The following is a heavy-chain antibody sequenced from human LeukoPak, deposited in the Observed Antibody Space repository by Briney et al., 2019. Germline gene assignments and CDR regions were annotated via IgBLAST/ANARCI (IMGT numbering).Heavy chain of an antibody. Sequence: SETLSPTCTVSGGSIGSYYWNWIRQAPGKGLEWIGYIHYSGSTNHNSSLKSRVTISVDTSKNQYSLKLSSVTAADTAVYYCARDGVAGGFDYWGQGTLVTVSS. CDR2: IHYSGST. D-gene: IGHD6-19*01. V-gene: IGHV4-59*01. J-gene: IGHJ4*02. CDR3: ARDGVAGGFDY. CDR1: GGSIGSYY.